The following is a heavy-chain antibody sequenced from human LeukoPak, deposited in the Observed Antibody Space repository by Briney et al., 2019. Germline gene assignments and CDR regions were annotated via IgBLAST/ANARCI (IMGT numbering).Heavy chain of an antibody. CDR2: MNPNSGNT. CDR1: GYTFTSYD. Sequence: ASVKVSCKASGYTFTSYDINWVRQATVQGLEWMGWMNPNSGNTGYAQKFQGRVTMTSNTSITTAHMELSSMRHEDTAVYYCARGARTLPRNYYYYYYMDVWGKGTTVTVSS. J-gene: IGHJ6*03. V-gene: IGHV1-8*01. D-gene: IGHD2-15*01. CDR3: ARGARTLPRNYYYYYYMDV.